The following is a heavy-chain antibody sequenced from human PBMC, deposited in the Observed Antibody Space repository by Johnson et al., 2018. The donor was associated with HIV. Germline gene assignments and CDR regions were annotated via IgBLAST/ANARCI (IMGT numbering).Heavy chain of an antibody. Sequence: VQLVEFGGGLVQPGGSLRLSCAASGFTFSSYWMSWVRQAPGKGLEWVANIKQDGTEKYYVGSVKGRFTISRDNAKNSLYLQMNSLRAEDTAVYYCARDGPWLQSQRDAFDVWGRGTMVTVSS. CDR2: IKQDGTEK. D-gene: IGHD5-24*01. V-gene: IGHV3-7*01. J-gene: IGHJ3*01. CDR1: GFTFSSYW. CDR3: ARDGPWLQSQRDAFDV.